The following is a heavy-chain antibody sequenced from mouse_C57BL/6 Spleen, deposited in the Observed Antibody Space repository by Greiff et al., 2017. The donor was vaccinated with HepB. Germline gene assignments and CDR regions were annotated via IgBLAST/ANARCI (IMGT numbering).Heavy chain of an antibody. CDR3: ARDETGTDLYFDY. CDR2: ISDGGSYT. V-gene: IGHV5-4*01. J-gene: IGHJ2*01. D-gene: IGHD4-1*01. Sequence: EVQGVESGGGLVKPGGSLKLSCAASGFTFSSYAMSWVRQTPEKRLEWVATISDGGSYTYYPDNVKGRFTLSRDNAKNNLDLQMSHMKSEDKALYYCARDETGTDLYFDYWGQGTTLTVSS. CDR1: GFTFSSYA.